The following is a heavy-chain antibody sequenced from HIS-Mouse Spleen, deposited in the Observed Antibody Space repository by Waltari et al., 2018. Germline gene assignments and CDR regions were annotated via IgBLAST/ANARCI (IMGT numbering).Heavy chain of an antibody. CDR1: GGSISSSSYY. D-gene: IGHD6-13*01. CDR2: IYYSGST. V-gene: IGHV4-39*07. CDR3: AREIPYSSSWYDWYFDL. J-gene: IGHJ2*01. Sequence: QLQLQESGPGLVKPSETLSLTCPVSGGSISSSSYYLGRIRPPPGKGLEWIGSIYYSGSTYYNPSLKSRVTISVDTSKNQFSLKLSSVTAADTAVYYCAREIPYSSSWYDWYFDLWGRGTLVTVSS.